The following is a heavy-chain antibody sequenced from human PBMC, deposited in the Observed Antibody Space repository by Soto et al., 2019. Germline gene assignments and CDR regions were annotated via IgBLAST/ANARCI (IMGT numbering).Heavy chain of an antibody. D-gene: IGHD1-7*01. J-gene: IGHJ5*02. Sequence: TSETLSLTCTVSGGSISSGGYYWSWIRQHPGKGLEWIGSIYYSGSTYYNPSLKSRITISVDTSKNQFFLKLSSVTAADTAVYYRARDKLGRDSQRFDPWGQGTLVTVSA. CDR3: ARDKLGRDSQRFDP. CDR2: IYYSGST. CDR1: GGSISSGGYY. V-gene: IGHV4-31*03.